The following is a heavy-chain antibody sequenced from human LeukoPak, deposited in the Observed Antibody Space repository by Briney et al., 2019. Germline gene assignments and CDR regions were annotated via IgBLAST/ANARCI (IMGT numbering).Heavy chain of an antibody. CDR1: GGSISSSSYY. D-gene: IGHD6-6*01. Sequence: SETLSLTCTVSGGSISSSSYYWGWIRQPPGKGLEWIGTIYYSGRTSYNPSLKSRVTISIDTSKNQFSLNLTSVTAADTAVYYCARGGGIAARRRAYYMDVWGKGTTVTVSS. V-gene: IGHV4-39*07. CDR2: IYYSGRT. J-gene: IGHJ6*03. CDR3: ARGGGIAARRRAYYMDV.